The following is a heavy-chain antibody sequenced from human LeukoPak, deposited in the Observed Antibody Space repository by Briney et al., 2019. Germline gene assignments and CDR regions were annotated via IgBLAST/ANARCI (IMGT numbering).Heavy chain of an antibody. V-gene: IGHV4-38-2*02. CDR1: GYSISSGYY. D-gene: IGHD6-19*01. CDR2: IYHSGST. J-gene: IGHJ5*02. Sequence: SETLSLTXTVSGYSISSGYYWGWIRQPPGKGLEWIGSIYHSGSTYYNPSLKSRVTISVDTSKNQFSLKLSSVTAADTAVYYCASDPSGRLVWWFDPWGQGTLVTVSS. CDR3: ASDPSGRLVWWFDP.